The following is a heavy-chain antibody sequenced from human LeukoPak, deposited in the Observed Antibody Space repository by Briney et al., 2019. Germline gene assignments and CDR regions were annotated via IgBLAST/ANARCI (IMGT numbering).Heavy chain of an antibody. J-gene: IGHJ6*02. CDR1: GGSFSGYY. CDR2: INHSGST. Sequence: ASETLSLTCAVYGGSFSGYYWSWIRQPPGKGLEWIGEINHSGSTNYNPSLKSRVTISVDTSKNQFSLKLSSVSAADTAVYYCAAPYGESYFSYYYYDMDVWGQGTTVTVSS. V-gene: IGHV4-34*01. CDR3: AAPYGESYFSYYYYDMDV. D-gene: IGHD1-26*01.